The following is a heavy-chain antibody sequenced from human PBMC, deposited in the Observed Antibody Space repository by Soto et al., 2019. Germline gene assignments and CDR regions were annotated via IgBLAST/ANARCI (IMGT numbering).Heavy chain of an antibody. Sequence: PGGSLRLSCVASGFSFSTYWMHWVRQAPGKGLVWISRINRDGRSTNYADSVKGRFTMSRDNAKNTLFLQMNRLRVDDTAVYYCARIVGYDSSPYAYWGQGTLVTVPQ. CDR3: ARIVGYDSSPYAY. J-gene: IGHJ4*02. CDR2: INRDGRST. CDR1: GFSFSTYW. V-gene: IGHV3-74*01. D-gene: IGHD3-22*01.